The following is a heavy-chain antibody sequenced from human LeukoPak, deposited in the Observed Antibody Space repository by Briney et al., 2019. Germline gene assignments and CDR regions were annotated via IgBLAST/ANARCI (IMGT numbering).Heavy chain of an antibody. CDR1: GGSISSYY. CDR3: ARDQGYSSPYAFDI. V-gene: IGHV4-4*07. D-gene: IGHD6-13*01. Sequence: SETLSLTCTVSGGSISSYYWSWIRQPAGKGLEWIGRIYTSGSTNYNPSLKSRVTMSVDTSKNQFSLKLSSVTAADTAVYYCARDQGYSSPYAFDIWGQGTMVTVSS. CDR2: IYTSGST. J-gene: IGHJ3*02.